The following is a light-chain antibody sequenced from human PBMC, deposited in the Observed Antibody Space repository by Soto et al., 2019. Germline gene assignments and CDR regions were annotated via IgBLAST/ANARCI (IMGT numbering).Light chain of an antibody. J-gene: IGKJ1*01. CDR2: KAS. CDR3: QQNNLYPWT. Sequence: DIQMTQSPPTLSASVGDRVTVTCQASQSISKGLAWYQQRPGKAPKLLIYKASNLESGVPSRFNGSGSGTEFTLAISNLQPDDFATYHCQQNNLYPWTFGQGTKVEVK. V-gene: IGKV1-5*03. CDR1: QSISKG.